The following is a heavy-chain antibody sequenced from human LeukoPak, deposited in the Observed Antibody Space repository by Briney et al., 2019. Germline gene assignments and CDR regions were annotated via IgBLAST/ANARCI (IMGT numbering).Heavy chain of an antibody. Sequence: SQTLPLTCAISGDSVSSNSAAWNWIRQSPSRGLEWLGRTYYRSKWYNDYAVSVKSRITINPDTSKNQFSLQLNSVTPEDTAVYYCARDQGYCSAGSCYRFDCWGQGTLVTVSS. CDR1: GDSVSSNSAA. CDR3: ARDQGYCSAGSCYRFDC. V-gene: IGHV6-1*01. D-gene: IGHD2-15*01. CDR2: TYYRSKWYN. J-gene: IGHJ4*02.